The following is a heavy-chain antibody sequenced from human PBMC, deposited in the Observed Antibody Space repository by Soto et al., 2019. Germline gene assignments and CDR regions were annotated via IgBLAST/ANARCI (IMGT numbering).Heavy chain of an antibody. V-gene: IGHV3-48*03. J-gene: IGHJ4*02. CDR3: ARTSAVQLAY. CDR1: GFTFSSYE. CDR2: ISTSGSNR. Sequence: EVQLVESGGGLVQPGGSLRLSCAASGFTFSSYEMNWVRQAPGKGLEWISYISTSGSNRYDADSVKGRFTISRDNAGNALFLEMNGLRVEDTADYYCARTSAVQLAYGGQGARVNVS. D-gene: IGHD1-1*01.